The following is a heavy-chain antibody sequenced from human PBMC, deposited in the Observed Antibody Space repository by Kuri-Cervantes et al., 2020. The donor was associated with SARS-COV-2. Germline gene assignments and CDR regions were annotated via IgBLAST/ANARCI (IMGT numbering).Heavy chain of an antibody. Sequence: ASVKVSCKASGYTFTSYDINWVRQATGQGLEWMGWMNPNSGNTGYAQKFQGRVTMTRNTSISTAYMELSSLRSEDTAVYYCARGRNSDGYNFAYYYYYGMDVWGQGTRVTVSS. CDR2: MNPNSGNT. V-gene: IGHV1-8*01. D-gene: IGHD5-24*01. J-gene: IGHJ6*02. CDR3: ARGRNSDGYNFAYYYYYGMDV. CDR1: GYTFTSYD.